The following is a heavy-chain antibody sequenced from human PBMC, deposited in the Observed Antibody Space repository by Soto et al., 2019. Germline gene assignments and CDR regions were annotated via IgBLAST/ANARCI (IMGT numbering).Heavy chain of an antibody. D-gene: IGHD2-21*01. J-gene: IGHJ3*02. CDR3: ARDILYCGGEWYEDTFDI. V-gene: IGHV1-18*01. CDR2: TSAYKGET. Sequence: QVQLVQSGAEVKKPGASVKVSCKASGYTFTSYGASWVRQAPGQGLEWMGWTSAYKGETNYAQKLRVRVTMTTDTSSNTVSMELRSLRSDDTAVYYCARDILYCGGEWYEDTFDIWGPGTMVTVSS. CDR1: GYTFTSYG.